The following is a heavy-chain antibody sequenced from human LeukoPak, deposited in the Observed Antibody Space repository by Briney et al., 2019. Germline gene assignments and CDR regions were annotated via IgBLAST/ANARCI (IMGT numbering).Heavy chain of an antibody. D-gene: IGHD4-17*01. J-gene: IGHJ4*02. V-gene: IGHV3-23*01. CDR3: AKPVYGDYGRVY. CDR1: GFTFSSYA. CDR2: ISGSGGST. Sequence: PGGSLRLSCAASGFTFSSYAMSWVRLAPGKGLEWVSSISGSGGSTYYADSVKGRFTTARDNSKNTLYLQMNSLRAEDTAVYYCAKPVYGDYGRVYWGQGTLVTVSS.